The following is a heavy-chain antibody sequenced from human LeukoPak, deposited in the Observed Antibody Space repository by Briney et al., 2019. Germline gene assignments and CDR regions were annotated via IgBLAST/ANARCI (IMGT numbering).Heavy chain of an antibody. D-gene: IGHD3-9*01. CDR2: TNPNSGNT. CDR1: GYTFTSYD. V-gene: IGHV1-8*01. J-gene: IGHJ6*02. Sequence: GASVKVSCKASGYTFTSYDINWVRQATGQGLEWMGWTNPNSGNTGYAQKFQGRVTMTRNTSISTAYMELSSLRSEDTAVYYCARDGGVLRYFDWFRSRNYYYYGMDVWGQGTTVTVSS. CDR3: ARDGGVLRYFDWFRSRNYYYYGMDV.